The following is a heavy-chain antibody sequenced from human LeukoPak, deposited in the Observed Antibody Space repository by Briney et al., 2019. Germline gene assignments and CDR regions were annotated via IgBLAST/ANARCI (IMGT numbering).Heavy chain of an antibody. CDR2: INWDGGST. CDR3: ARRESTSQNYYYFYYMDV. V-gene: IGHV3-20*04. J-gene: IGHJ6*03. Sequence: GGSLRLSCAASGFTFEDYGMSWVRQAPGKGLEWASGINWDGGSTGYADSVKGRFTISRDNAKNSLILQMNSLRAEDTALYYCARRESTSQNYYYFYYMDVWGIGTTVTVSS. CDR1: GFTFEDYG.